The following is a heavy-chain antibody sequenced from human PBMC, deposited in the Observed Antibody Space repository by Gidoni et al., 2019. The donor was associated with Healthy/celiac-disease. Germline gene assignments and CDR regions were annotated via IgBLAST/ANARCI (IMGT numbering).Heavy chain of an antibody. J-gene: IGHJ4*02. Sequence: QVQLQESGPGLVKPSETLSLTCTVSGGSVSSGSYYWSWIRQPPGKGLKWIGYIYYSGSTNYNPSLKSRVTISVDTSKNQFSLKLSSVTAADTAVYYCASVGGVRGVDYWGQGTLVTVSS. CDR3: ASVGGVRGVDY. D-gene: IGHD3-10*01. V-gene: IGHV4-61*01. CDR2: IYYSGST. CDR1: GGSVSSGSYY.